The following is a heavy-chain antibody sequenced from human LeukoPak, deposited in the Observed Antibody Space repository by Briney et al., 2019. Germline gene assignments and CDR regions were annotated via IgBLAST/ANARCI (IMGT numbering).Heavy chain of an antibody. CDR2: INPNSGGT. V-gene: IGHV1-2*06. J-gene: IGHJ5*02. CDR1: GYTFTGYY. CDR3: ARVSSPLQYNWFGP. D-gene: IGHD1-14*01. Sequence: GASVKVSCKASGYTFTGYYMHWVRQAPGQGLEWMGRINPNSGGTNYAQKFQGRVTMTRDTSINTAYMELSRLRSDDTAVYYCARVSSPLQYNWFGPWGQGTLVTVSS.